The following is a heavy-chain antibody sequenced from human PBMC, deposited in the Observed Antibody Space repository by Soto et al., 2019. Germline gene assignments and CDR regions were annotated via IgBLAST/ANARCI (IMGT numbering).Heavy chain of an antibody. J-gene: IGHJ4*02. V-gene: IGHV4-4*02. D-gene: IGHD6-13*01. CDR2: IYHSGST. CDR3: ARGGGPGSSWRTFDS. Sequence: SETLSLTCAVSGGSISSSNWWSWVRQPPGKGLEWIGEIYHSGSTNYNPSLRSRVTISVDKSKNQFSLKLSSVTAADTAVYYCARGGGPGSSWRTFDSWGQGTLVTVSS. CDR1: GGSISSSNW.